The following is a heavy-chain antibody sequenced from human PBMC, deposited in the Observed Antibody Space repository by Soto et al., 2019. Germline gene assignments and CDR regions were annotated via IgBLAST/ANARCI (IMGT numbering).Heavy chain of an antibody. J-gene: IGHJ3*02. Sequence: QVQLVQSGAEVKKPGASVKVSCKASGYTFTSYDINWVRQATGQGLEWMGWMNPNSGNTGYAQKFQGRVTMTRNTSISTAYMELSSLRSDDTAVYYCATYFDWLLLDDAFDIWGQGTMVTVSS. CDR3: ATYFDWLLLDDAFDI. V-gene: IGHV1-8*01. D-gene: IGHD3-9*01. CDR2: MNPNSGNT. CDR1: GYTFTSYD.